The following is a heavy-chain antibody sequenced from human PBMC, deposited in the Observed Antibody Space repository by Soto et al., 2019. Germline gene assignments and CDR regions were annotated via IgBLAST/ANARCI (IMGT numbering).Heavy chain of an antibody. CDR2: ISAYNGNT. Sequence: GASVKVSCKASGYTFTSYGISWVRQAPGQGLEWMGWISAYNGNTNYAQKLQGRVTMTTDTSTSTAYMELRSLRSDDTAVYYCARTHIVVVPVRFDPWGQGTLVTVSS. J-gene: IGHJ5*02. D-gene: IGHD2-2*01. V-gene: IGHV1-18*01. CDR3: ARTHIVVVPVRFDP. CDR1: GYTFTSYG.